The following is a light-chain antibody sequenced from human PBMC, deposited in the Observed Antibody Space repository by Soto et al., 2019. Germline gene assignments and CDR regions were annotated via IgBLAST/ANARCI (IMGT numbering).Light chain of an antibody. CDR3: QQYYSIPRT. V-gene: IGKV4-1*01. CDR2: WAS. J-gene: IGKJ4*01. CDR1: QSVLYSSNNKNY. Sequence: DIVMTQSPDSLAVSLGERATINCKSSQSVLYSSNNKNYLAWYQQKPGQPPKLLIYWASTRESGVPERFSGSGSGTDFTLTISSLQAEDVAVYYCQQYYSIPRTFGGGTKVEIK.